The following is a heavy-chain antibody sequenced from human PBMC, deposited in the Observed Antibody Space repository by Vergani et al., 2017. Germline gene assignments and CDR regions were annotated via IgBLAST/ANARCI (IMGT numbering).Heavy chain of an antibody. V-gene: IGHV1-69*01. Sequence: QVQLVQSGAEVKKPGSSVKVSCKASGGTFSSYAISWVRQAPGQGLEWMGGIIPIFGTANYAQKFQGRVTITADESTSTAYMELSSLRSEDTAVYYCARGVVVVPAALRGGGRFYYYYMDVWGKGTTVTVSS. D-gene: IGHD2-2*01. J-gene: IGHJ6*03. CDR3: ARGVVVVPAALRGGGRFYYYYMDV. CDR2: IIPIFGTA. CDR1: GGTFSSYA.